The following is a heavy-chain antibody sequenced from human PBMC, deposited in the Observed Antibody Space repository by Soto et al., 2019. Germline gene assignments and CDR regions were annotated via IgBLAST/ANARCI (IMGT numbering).Heavy chain of an antibody. V-gene: IGHV1-8*01. Sequence: QVQLVQSGAEVKKPGASVKVSCKASGDTFIKYDINWVRQATGQGLEWMGWMNPRNGNAGYAQNFRGRVTITSNTSLTTAYMELSGLRYEDTAVYYCARRKERSGPNYFDVWGQGTLVTVSS. D-gene: IGHD6-25*01. CDR2: MNPRNGNA. CDR3: ARRKERSGPNYFDV. J-gene: IGHJ4*02. CDR1: GDTFIKYD.